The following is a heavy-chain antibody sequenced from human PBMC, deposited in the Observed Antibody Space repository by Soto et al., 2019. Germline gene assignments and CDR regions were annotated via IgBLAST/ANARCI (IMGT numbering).Heavy chain of an antibody. J-gene: IGHJ3*02. Sequence: ASVTVSCKASGYTFTSYAMHWVRQAPGQRLEWMGWINAGNGNTKYSQKFQGRVTITRDTSASTAYMELSSLRSEDTAVYYCARDRPEGAFDIWGQGTMVTVSS. CDR2: INAGNGNT. V-gene: IGHV1-3*01. CDR1: GYTFTSYA. CDR3: ARDRPEGAFDI.